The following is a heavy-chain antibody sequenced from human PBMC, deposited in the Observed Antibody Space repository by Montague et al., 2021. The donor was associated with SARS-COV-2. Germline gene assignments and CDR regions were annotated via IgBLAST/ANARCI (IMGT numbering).Heavy chain of an antibody. J-gene: IGHJ5*02. CDR1: GFTFDDYA. CDR3: AKGQKIKWLVLHSAPDWFDP. D-gene: IGHD6-19*01. Sequence: SLRLSCAASGFTFDDYAMHWVRQAPGKALEWVSGISWSSNSIGYGDSVKGRFTISRDNAKNSLYLQTNSLRAEDTGLYYCAKGQKIKWLVLHSAPDWFDPWGQGTLVTVSS. CDR2: ISWSSNSI. V-gene: IGHV3-9*01.